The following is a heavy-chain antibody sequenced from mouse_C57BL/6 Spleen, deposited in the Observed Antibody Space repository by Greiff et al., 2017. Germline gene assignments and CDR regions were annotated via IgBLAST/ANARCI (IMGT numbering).Heavy chain of an antibody. V-gene: IGHV1-31*01. J-gene: IGHJ2*01. Sequence: EVQLQESGPELVKPGASVKISCKASGYSFTGYYMHWVKQSHGNILDWIGYIYPYNGVSSYNQKFKGKATLTVDKSSSTAYMELRSLTSEDSAVYYCARGGNSGDVYYFDYWGQGTTLTVSS. CDR1: GYSFTGYY. CDR3: ARGGNSGDVYYFDY. CDR2: IYPYNGVS. D-gene: IGHD3-2*02.